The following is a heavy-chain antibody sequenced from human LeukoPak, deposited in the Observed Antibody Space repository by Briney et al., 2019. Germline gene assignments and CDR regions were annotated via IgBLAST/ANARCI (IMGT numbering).Heavy chain of an antibody. V-gene: IGHV3-30*18. CDR1: GFTFSNYW. Sequence: PGGSLRLSCAASGFTFSNYWMSWVRQAPGKGLEWVAVISYDGSNKYYADSVKGRFTISRDNSKNTLYLQMNSLRAEDTAVYYCAKDGDGYNTYYFDYWGQGTLVTVSS. CDR2: ISYDGSNK. J-gene: IGHJ4*02. D-gene: IGHD5-24*01. CDR3: AKDGDGYNTYYFDY.